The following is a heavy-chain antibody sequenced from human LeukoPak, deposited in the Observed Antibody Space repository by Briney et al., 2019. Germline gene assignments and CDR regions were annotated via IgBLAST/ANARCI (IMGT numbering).Heavy chain of an antibody. Sequence: GGSQRLSCAASGFTFSSYSMNWVRQAPGKGLEWVSSISSSSSYIYYADSVKGRFTISRDNAKNSLYLQMNSLRAEDTAVYYCARDALTIFGVVIVWGQGTLVTVSS. CDR1: GFTFSSYS. CDR3: ARDALTIFGVVIV. CDR2: ISSSSSYI. D-gene: IGHD3-3*01. J-gene: IGHJ4*02. V-gene: IGHV3-21*01.